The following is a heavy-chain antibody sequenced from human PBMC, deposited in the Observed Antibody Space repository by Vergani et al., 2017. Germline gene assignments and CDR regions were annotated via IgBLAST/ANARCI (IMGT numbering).Heavy chain of an antibody. Sequence: QLQESGPGLVKPSETLSLTCTVSNDSVSNTFYYWGWIRQTPGKGLEWIGSIYYSGSTYYNPSLESRVTMSVDTSENHLSLKLTSVTAADTAVYYCARQKDYYMDVWGKGATVTVS. CDR1: NDSVSNTFYY. CDR3: ARQKDYYMDV. CDR2: IYYSGST. V-gene: IGHV4-39*01. J-gene: IGHJ6*03.